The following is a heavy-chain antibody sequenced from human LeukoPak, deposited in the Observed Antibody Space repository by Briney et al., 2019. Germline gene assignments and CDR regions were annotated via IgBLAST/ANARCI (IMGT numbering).Heavy chain of an antibody. Sequence: PGGSLTLSCAASGFTFTSSWMHWVRQTPGKGLVWVSRINSDGSNRNYADSVKGRFTISRDNAKNALYLQMDSLRAEDAAVYYCARPQDGYNGLACWGRGTLVTVSS. CDR3: ARPQDGYNGLAC. J-gene: IGHJ4*02. CDR2: INSDGSNR. D-gene: IGHD5-24*01. V-gene: IGHV3-74*01. CDR1: GFTFTSSW.